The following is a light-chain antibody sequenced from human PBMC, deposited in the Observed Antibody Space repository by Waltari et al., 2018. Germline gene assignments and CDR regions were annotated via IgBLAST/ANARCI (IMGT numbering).Light chain of an antibody. CDR2: DTS. CDR3: QKYGTLPAT. CDR1: ENIRIF. Sequence: DIVLTQSPGTLSLSPGERATLSFTASENIRIFLAWYQQKPGQAPRLPIYDTSTRATGIPDRFSGSGSGTDFSLTISRLEPEDFAVYYCQKYGTLPATFGQGTKVEIK. J-gene: IGKJ1*01. V-gene: IGKV3-20*01.